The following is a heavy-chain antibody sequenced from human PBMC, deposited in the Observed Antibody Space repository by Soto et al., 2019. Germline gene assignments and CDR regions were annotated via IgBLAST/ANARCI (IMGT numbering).Heavy chain of an antibody. CDR1: GGSFSGYS. CDR3: AREGGSGWYYYDY. Sequence: QVQLQQWGAGLLKPSETLSLTCAVNGGSFSGYSWTWIRQAPGKGLDWIGEINYTGTTNYSPSLKSRVTLSGDTSKNQFSLELRSVSAADTAVYYCAREGGSGWYYYDYWGHGTLVTVSS. V-gene: IGHV4-34*02. J-gene: IGHJ4*01. CDR2: INYTGTT. D-gene: IGHD6-19*01.